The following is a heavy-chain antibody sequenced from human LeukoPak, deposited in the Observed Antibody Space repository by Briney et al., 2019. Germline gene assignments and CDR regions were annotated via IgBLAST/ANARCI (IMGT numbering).Heavy chain of an antibody. CDR2: IYYSGGT. D-gene: IGHD3-22*01. Sequence: SETLSLTCTVSGASISSSSYYWGWVRQPPGKGLEWIGTIYYSGGTYYTPSLKSRVTISIDTSKNQFSLELTSVTAADTAVYYCARVYYYDSSGYFRPPYFDNWGQGTLVTVSS. V-gene: IGHV4-39*01. CDR3: ARVYYYDSSGYFRPPYFDN. CDR1: GASISSSSYY. J-gene: IGHJ4*02.